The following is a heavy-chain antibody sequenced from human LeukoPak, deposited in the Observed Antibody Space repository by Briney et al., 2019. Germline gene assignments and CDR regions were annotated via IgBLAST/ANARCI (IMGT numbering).Heavy chain of an antibody. D-gene: IGHD3-10*01. CDR1: GYTFTSYG. CDR2: ISAYNGNT. V-gene: IGHV1-18*01. J-gene: IGHJ4*02. CDR3: AREEDGSGSYYQPLGGDY. Sequence: ASVKVSCKASGYTFTSYGISWVRQAPGQGLEWMGWISAYNGNTNYAQKLQGRVTMTTDTSTSTAYMELRSLRSDDTAVYYCAREEDGSGSYYQPLGGDYWGQGTLVTVSS.